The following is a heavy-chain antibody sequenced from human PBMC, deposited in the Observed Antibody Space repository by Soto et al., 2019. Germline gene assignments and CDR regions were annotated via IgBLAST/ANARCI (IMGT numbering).Heavy chain of an antibody. CDR1: GFTVSSNY. Sequence: GGSLRLSCGASGFTVSSNYMSWVRQSPGKGLEWVSVIYSGGSTYYADSVKGRFTISRDNSKNTLYLQMNSLRAEDTAVYYCARESIAVAGENWFDPWGQGTLVTVSS. D-gene: IGHD6-19*01. V-gene: IGHV3-53*01. CDR2: IYSGGST. J-gene: IGHJ5*02. CDR3: ARESIAVAGENWFDP.